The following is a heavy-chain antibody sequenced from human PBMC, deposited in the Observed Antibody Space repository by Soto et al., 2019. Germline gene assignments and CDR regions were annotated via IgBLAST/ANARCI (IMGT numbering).Heavy chain of an antibody. CDR1: GGSISSGGYS. CDR3: ARVPGP. D-gene: IGHD7-27*01. J-gene: IGHJ5*02. Sequence: QLQLQESGSGLVKPSQTLPLTCAVSGGSISSGGYSWSWIRQPGKGLEWIGYIYHSGSTYYNPSLKSRVTISVDRSKNQFSLKLSSVTAADTAVYYCARVPGPWGQGTLVTVSS. CDR2: IYHSGST. V-gene: IGHV4-30-2*01.